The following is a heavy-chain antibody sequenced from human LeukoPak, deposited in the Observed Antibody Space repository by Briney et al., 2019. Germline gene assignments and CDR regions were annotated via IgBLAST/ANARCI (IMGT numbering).Heavy chain of an antibody. CDR3: AKARLLWFGESLLDYFDY. J-gene: IGHJ4*02. Sequence: PGGSLRLSCAASGFIFSSYGMNWVRQVPGKGLEWISHISNSGSTIIYADSVEGRFTISRDNSKNTLYLQMNSLRAEDTAVYYCAKARLLWFGESLLDYFDYWGQGTLVTVSS. CDR1: GFIFSSYG. CDR2: ISNSGSTI. V-gene: IGHV3-23*01. D-gene: IGHD3-10*01.